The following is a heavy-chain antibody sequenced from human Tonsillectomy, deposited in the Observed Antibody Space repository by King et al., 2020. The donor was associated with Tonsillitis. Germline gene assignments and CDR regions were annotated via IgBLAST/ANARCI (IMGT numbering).Heavy chain of an antibody. CDR3: ASRDCTSTSCYFDY. Sequence: VQLVESGAEVKKPGESLRISCKGSGYSFTSYWISWVRQMPGKGLEWMGRIDPSDSYTYYSPSFQGHVTISADKSISTAYLQWSSLKASDTAMYYCASRDCTSTSCYFDYWGKGTLITVSS. CDR2: IDPSDSYT. D-gene: IGHD2-2*01. CDR1: GYSFTSYW. V-gene: IGHV5-10-1*03. J-gene: IGHJ4*02.